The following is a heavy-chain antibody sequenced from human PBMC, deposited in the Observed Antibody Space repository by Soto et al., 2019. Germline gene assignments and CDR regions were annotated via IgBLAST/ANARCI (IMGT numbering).Heavy chain of an antibody. CDR2: ISSNGGST. CDR3: VKDQIAVAGLYDY. D-gene: IGHD6-19*01. J-gene: IGHJ4*02. Sequence: GGSLRLSCSASGFTFSSYAMHWVRQAPGKGLEYVSAISSNGGSTYYADSVKGRFTISRDNSKNTLYLQMSILRAEDTAVYYCVKDQIAVAGLYDYWGQGTLVTVSS. V-gene: IGHV3-64D*08. CDR1: GFTFSSYA.